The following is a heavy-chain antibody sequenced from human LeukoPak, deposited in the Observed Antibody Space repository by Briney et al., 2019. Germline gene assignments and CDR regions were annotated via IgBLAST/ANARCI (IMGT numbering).Heavy chain of an antibody. V-gene: IGHV3-21*01. D-gene: IGHD3-9*01. CDR2: ISSSSSYI. Sequence: GGSLRLSCAASGFTFSSYSMNWVRQAPGKGLEWVSSISSSSSYIYYADSVKGRFTISRDNSKNTLYLQMNSLRAEDTAVYYCARGQRLRYFDWLSPIDYWGQGTLVTVSS. CDR3: ARGQRLRYFDWLSPIDY. J-gene: IGHJ4*02. CDR1: GFTFSSYS.